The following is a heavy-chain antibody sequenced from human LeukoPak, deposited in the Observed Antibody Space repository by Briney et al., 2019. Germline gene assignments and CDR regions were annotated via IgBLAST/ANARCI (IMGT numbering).Heavy chain of an antibody. V-gene: IGHV3-43*02. CDR3: AKDHPEDY. Sequence: PGGSLRLSCAASGFTFDDYAMHWVRQAPGKGLEWLSLISGDGGSTYYADSVKGRFTIPRDNSKKSLYLQMNSLRIEDTALYYCAKDHPEDYWGQGTLVTVSS. J-gene: IGHJ4*02. CDR1: GFTFDDYA. CDR2: ISGDGGST.